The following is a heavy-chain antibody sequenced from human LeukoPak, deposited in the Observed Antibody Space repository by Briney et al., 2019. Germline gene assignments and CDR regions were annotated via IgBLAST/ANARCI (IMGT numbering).Heavy chain of an antibody. D-gene: IGHD3-10*01. CDR2: IYHSGST. CDR3: AIESRITMVRGVISWFDP. Sequence: SETLSLTCAVSGYSISSGYYWGWIRQPPGKGLEWIGSIYHSGSTYYSPSLKSRVTISVDTSKNQFSLKLSSVTAADTAVYYCAIESRITMVRGVISWFDPWGQGTLVTVSS. J-gene: IGHJ5*02. V-gene: IGHV4-38-2*01. CDR1: GYSISSGYY.